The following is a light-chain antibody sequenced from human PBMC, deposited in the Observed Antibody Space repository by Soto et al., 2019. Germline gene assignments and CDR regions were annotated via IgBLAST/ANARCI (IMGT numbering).Light chain of an antibody. J-gene: IGLJ3*02. CDR3: SVWEDNVDGWV. Sequence: QSVLTQPPSASGTPGQKVTISCSGSSSNIGSNFVYWYQQLPGTAPKLLIDKDNQRPSGVPDRFSGSKSGTSVSLAISGLRPEDEADYYCSVWEDNVDGWVFGGGTKLTVL. V-gene: IGLV1-47*01. CDR1: SSNIGSNF. CDR2: KDN.